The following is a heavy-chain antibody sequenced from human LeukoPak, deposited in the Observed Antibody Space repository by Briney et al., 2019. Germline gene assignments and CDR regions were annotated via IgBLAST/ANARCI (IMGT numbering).Heavy chain of an antibody. V-gene: IGHV3-7*05. Sequence: GGSLRLSCAASGFSFSGYWMSWVRQAPGKGLEWVANINQNGGEKYYVDSVKGRFTISRDNAKNSLYLQMNSLRVEDTAVYYCARIGSAAFTDYWGQGTLVTVSS. D-gene: IGHD3-3*02. CDR3: ARIGSAAFTDY. J-gene: IGHJ4*02. CDR1: GFSFSGYW. CDR2: INQNGGEK.